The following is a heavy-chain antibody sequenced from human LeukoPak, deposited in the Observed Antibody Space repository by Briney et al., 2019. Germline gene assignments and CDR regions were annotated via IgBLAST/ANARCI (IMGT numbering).Heavy chain of an antibody. D-gene: IGHD6-13*01. CDR1: GFTFSSYS. CDR2: ISSSSSYI. Sequence: GGSLRLSCAASGFTFSSYSMNWVRQAPGKGLEWVSSISSSSSYIYYADSVKGRFTISRDNAKNSLYLQMNSLRAEDTAVYYCARDGGSSWDIGFYWGQGTLVTVSS. CDR3: ARDGGSSWDIGFY. J-gene: IGHJ4*02. V-gene: IGHV3-21*01.